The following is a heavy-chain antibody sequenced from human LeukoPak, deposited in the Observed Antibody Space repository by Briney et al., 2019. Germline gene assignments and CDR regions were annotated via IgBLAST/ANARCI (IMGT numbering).Heavy chain of an antibody. CDR3: AKQGAARQDYYMDV. D-gene: IGHD5-18*01. J-gene: IGHJ6*03. Sequence: VASVKVSCKASGGSFSSYAISWVRQAPGQGLEWMGRIIPVFGTANYAQKFQERVTITADIVSSTAYLEVTSLTSDDTAVYFCAKQGAARQDYYMDVWGNGTTVTVSS. CDR1: GGSFSSYA. V-gene: IGHV1-69*06. CDR2: IIPVFGTA.